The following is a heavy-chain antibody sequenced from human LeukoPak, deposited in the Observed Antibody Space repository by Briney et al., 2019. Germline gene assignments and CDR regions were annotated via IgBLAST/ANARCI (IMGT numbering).Heavy chain of an antibody. CDR3: ASTMVRGVIRI. CDR1: GGFFSGYY. J-gene: IGHJ4*02. V-gene: IGHV4-34*01. CDR2: INHSGST. Sequence: SETMSLTCAVDGGFFSGYYWSWIRQPPGKVLELGGEINHSGSTNYNPSLKSPVTISVDTSKNQFSLKLSSVTAADTAVYYCASTMVRGVIRIWGQGTLVTVSS. D-gene: IGHD3-10*01.